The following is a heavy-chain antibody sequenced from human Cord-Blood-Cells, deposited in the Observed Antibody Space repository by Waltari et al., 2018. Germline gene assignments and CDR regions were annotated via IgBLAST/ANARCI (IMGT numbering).Heavy chain of an antibody. V-gene: IGHV4-39*01. D-gene: IGHD3-10*01. CDR3: ARRRNTMVRGVTTYYFDY. CDR1: GGSIRRSSSY. Sequence: QLQLQESGPGLVKPSETLSLTCTVSGGSIRRSSSYWGWIRQPPGQGLGWIGSIYYSGSTYDDPSLKSWVTISVDTAKNQFSLKLGLVTAAGTAVYYCARRRNTMVRGVTTYYFDYWGQGTLVTVSS. CDR2: IYYSGST. J-gene: IGHJ4*02.